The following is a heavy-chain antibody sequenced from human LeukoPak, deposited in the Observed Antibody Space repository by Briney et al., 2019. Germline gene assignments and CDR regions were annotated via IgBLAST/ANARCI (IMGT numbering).Heavy chain of an antibody. CDR2: ISGDGGST. CDR1: GFTFDDYA. V-gene: IGHV3-43*02. Sequence: GGSLRLSCAASGFTFDDYAMHWVRQAPGKGLEWVSLISGDGGSTYYADSVRGRFTISRDNSKNSLYLQMNSLRTEDTALYYCAKVDGRDGCNDYWGQGTLVTVSS. D-gene: IGHD5-24*01. J-gene: IGHJ4*02. CDR3: AKVDGRDGCNDY.